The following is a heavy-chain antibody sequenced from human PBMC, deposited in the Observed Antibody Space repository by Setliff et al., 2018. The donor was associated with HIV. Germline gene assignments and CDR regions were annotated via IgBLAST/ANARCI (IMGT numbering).Heavy chain of an antibody. CDR2: ISAYNGDT. CDR1: GYTFTSYS. CDR3: ARDAWVGFLERTFYGMDV. V-gene: IGHV1-18*01. Sequence: GASVKVSCKASGYTFTSYSITWVRQAPGQGLEWMGWISAYNGDTTYAPKVQGRVTLTTATSPSTTYMELRSLRSDDTAVYYCARDAWVGFLERTFYGMDVWGQGPTVTVSS. D-gene: IGHD3-3*02. J-gene: IGHJ6*02.